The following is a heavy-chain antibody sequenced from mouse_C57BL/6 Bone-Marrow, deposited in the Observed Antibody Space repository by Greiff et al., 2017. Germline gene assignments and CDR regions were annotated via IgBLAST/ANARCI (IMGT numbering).Heavy chain of an antibody. D-gene: IGHD1-1*01. CDR3: ARGPTTVDWYFDV. J-gene: IGHJ1*03. CDR1: GYTFTSYG. V-gene: IGHV1-81*01. CDR2: IYPRSGNT. Sequence: QVQLKPSGAELARPGASVKLSCKASGYTFTSYGISWVKQRTGQGLEWIGEIYPRSGNTYYNEKFKGKATLTADKSSSTAYMELRSLTSEDSAVYFCARGPTTVDWYFDVWGTGTTVTVSS.